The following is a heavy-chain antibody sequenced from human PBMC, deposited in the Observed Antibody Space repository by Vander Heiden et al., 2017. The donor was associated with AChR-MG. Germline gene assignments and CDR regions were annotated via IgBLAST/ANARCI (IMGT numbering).Heavy chain of an antibody. CDR3: AKILTDTSGWENVDF. Sequence: VQLVESGGGVVRPGRPLRLSCAAHGFTFSAHAMHWVRQAPGKGLEWVASISNDGENKNYAESVKGRFYISRDSSKRSLSLLVNSLRSQDTAMYFCAKILTDTSGWENVDFWGQGTLVTVSS. V-gene: IGHV3-30*18. J-gene: IGHJ4*02. CDR2: ISNDGENK. CDR1: GFTFSAHA. D-gene: IGHD6-19*01.